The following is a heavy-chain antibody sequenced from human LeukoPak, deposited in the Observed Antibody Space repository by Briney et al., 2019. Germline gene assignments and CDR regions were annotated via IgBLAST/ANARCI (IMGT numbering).Heavy chain of an antibody. CDR2: INPNSGGT. D-gene: IGHD2-8*01. CDR1: GYTFTGYY. J-gene: IGHJ4*02. CDR3: ARGGGESEIVLMVAPLVMNY. V-gene: IGHV1-2*02. Sequence: ASVKVSCKASGYTFTGYYMHWVRQAPGQGLEWMGWINPNSGGTNCRVTMTRDTSISTAYMELSRLRSDDTAVYYCARGGGESEIVLMVAPLVMNYWGQGTLVTVSS.